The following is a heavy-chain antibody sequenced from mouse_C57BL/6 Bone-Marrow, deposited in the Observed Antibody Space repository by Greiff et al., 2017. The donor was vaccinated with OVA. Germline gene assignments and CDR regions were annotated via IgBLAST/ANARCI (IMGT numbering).Heavy chain of an antibody. CDR3: ARKLGRGRLGWFAY. CDR2: IWSGGST. D-gene: IGHD4-1*01. V-gene: IGHV2-2*01. CDR1: GFSLTSYG. Sequence: QVQLQQSGPGLVQPSQSLSITRTVSGFSLTSYGVHWVRQSPGKGLEWLGVIWSGGSTDYNAAFISRLSISKDNSKSQVFFKMNSLQADDTAIYYCARKLGRGRLGWFAYWGQGTLVTVSA. J-gene: IGHJ3*01.